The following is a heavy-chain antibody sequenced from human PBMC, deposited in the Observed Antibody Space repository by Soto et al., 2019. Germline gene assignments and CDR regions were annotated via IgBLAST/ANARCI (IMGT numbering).Heavy chain of an antibody. V-gene: IGHV3-33*01. Sequence: QVQLVESGGGVVQPGRSLRLSCAASGFTFSSYGMHWVRQAPGKGLEWVAVIWYDGSNKYYADSVKGRFTISRDNSKNTLYLQMNSLRAEDTAVYYCARDDDRVVVTAPDYWGQGTLVTVSS. J-gene: IGHJ4*02. CDR3: ARDDDRVVVTAPDY. CDR1: GFTFSSYG. D-gene: IGHD2-21*02. CDR2: IWYDGSNK.